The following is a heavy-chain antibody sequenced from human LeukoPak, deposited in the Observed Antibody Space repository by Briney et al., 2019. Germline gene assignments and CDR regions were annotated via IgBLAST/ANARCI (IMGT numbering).Heavy chain of an antibody. J-gene: IGHJ4*02. CDR1: GFPFSTYW. V-gene: IGHV3-7*04. D-gene: IGHD5-18*01. Sequence: GGSLRLSCAASGFPFSTYWMTWVRQAPGKGLEWVANIKQDGSDTYYVDSVKGRFTISRDNAKNSLYLQMNSLRAEDTAVYYCARGQTWIQLYLWGQGTPVTVSS. CDR3: ARGQTWIQLYL. CDR2: IKQDGSDT.